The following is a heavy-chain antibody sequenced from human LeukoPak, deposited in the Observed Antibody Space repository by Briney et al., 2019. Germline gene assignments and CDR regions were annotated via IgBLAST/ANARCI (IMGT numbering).Heavy chain of an antibody. D-gene: IGHD6-6*01. J-gene: IGHJ4*02. CDR2: IYTSGST. V-gene: IGHV4-4*07. Sequence: SETLSLTCTVSGGSISSYYWSWIRQPAGKGLEWIGRIYTSGSTNYNPSLKSRVTMSVDTSKNQFSLKLSSVTAADTAVYYCARGGYSSSFSYFDYWGQGTLVTVSS. CDR3: ARGGYSSSFSYFDY. CDR1: GGSISSYY.